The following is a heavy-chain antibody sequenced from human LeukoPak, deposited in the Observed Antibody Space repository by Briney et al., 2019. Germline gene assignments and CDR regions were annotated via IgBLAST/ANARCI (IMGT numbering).Heavy chain of an antibody. Sequence: GGSLRLSCAASGFTFSSCDMHWVRQPTGKGLEWVSMIGTAGDTYYPASVKGRFTISRENAKNSLYLQMNSLRAGDTAVYYCVRATAGFDYWGQGTLVTVSS. V-gene: IGHV3-13*04. J-gene: IGHJ4*02. CDR2: IGTAGDT. CDR3: VRATAGFDY. CDR1: GFTFSSCD.